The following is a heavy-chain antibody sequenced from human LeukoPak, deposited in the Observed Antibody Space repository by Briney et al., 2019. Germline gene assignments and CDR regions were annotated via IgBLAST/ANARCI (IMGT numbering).Heavy chain of an antibody. Sequence: SDPLSLTCGVSGDSITSTNYWTWARQPPGKGLDWIGEVNLQGSTNYNPSLMGRVAISVDMSENHSSLQLTSVTAAETAVYYCAREGGPYRPLDYSGEGTLVTVSS. CDR2: VNLQGST. CDR1: GDSITSTNY. V-gene: IGHV4-4*02. J-gene: IGHJ4*02. CDR3: AREGGPYRPLDY.